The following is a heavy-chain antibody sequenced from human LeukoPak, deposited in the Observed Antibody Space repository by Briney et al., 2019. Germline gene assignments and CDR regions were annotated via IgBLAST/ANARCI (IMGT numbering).Heavy chain of an antibody. V-gene: IGHV3-49*04. J-gene: IGHJ5*02. Sequence: QPGGSLRLSYAAAEFTISSYARSWVRQAPGKGLEWVGFIRGKAYGGTTEYAASVKGRFTISRDDSRSVAYLQMNSLKTDDTAVYYCTGERYNSVLARPGGQGTLVTVSS. CDR3: TGERYNSVLARP. CDR1: EFTISSYA. CDR2: IRGKAYGGTT. D-gene: IGHD6-19*01.